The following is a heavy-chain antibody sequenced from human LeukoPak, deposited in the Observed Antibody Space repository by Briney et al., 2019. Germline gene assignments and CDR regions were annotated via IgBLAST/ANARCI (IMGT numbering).Heavy chain of an antibody. CDR2: ISYDGSNK. J-gene: IGHJ4*02. CDR3: AKTGPQWLVPFFDY. D-gene: IGHD6-19*01. CDR1: GFTFSIFG. V-gene: IGHV3-30*18. Sequence: GGSLRLSCTATGFTFSIFGMHWVRQAPGKGLEWVAVISYDGSNKYYADSVKGRFTISRDNSKNTLYLQMNSLRAEDTAVYYCAKTGPQWLVPFFDYWGQGTLVTVSS.